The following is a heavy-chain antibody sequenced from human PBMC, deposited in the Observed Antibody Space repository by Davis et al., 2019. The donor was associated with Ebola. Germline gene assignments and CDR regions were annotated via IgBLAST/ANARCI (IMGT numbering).Heavy chain of an antibody. Sequence: ASVKVSCKASGYTFTGYYMHWVRQDPGQGLEWMGRVNPKNGGTKYAQKFQGRVTMTRDTSISTAYMELSSLRSEDTAVYYCARTGYSSSYYGMDVWGQGTTVTVSS. CDR3: ARTGYSSSYYGMDV. V-gene: IGHV1-2*06. D-gene: IGHD6-13*01. J-gene: IGHJ6*02. CDR2: VNPKNGGT. CDR1: GYTFTGYY.